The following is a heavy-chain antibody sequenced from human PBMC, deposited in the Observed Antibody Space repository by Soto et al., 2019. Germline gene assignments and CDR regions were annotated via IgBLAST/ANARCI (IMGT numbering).Heavy chain of an antibody. CDR1: GFTFSRRA. J-gene: IGHJ4*02. CDR3: AKESYNRRTDFDY. CDR2: IDESGGTT. D-gene: IGHD3-10*01. V-gene: IGHV3-23*01. Sequence: GGYLRLSCAGSGFTFSRRAMSWVRQPPGKGLEWDSAIDESGGTTYYADSVQGRFTISRDNSKNTLYLQMNSLSAEDTAVYYCAKESYNRRTDFDYWGQGT.